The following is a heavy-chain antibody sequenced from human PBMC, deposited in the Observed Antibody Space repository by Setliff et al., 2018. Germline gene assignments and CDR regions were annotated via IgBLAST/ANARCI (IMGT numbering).Heavy chain of an antibody. Sequence: PSETLSLTCTVSGGSVTSYYWSWIRQAAGKGLEWVGRISSNGRTNYNPSLEGRASMSVDTSKNQISLHLTSMTTADTALYYCTRARQNYYYMDVWGKGTTVTVSS. V-gene: IGHV4-4*07. CDR2: ISSNGRT. J-gene: IGHJ6*03. CDR3: TRARQNYYYMDV. CDR1: GGSVTSYY.